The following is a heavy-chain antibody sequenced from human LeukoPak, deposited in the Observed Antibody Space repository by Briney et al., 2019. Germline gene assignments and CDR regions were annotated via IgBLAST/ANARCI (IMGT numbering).Heavy chain of an antibody. D-gene: IGHD1-26*01. J-gene: IGHJ4*02. CDR2: ITHGGST. CDR1: GGSFTGYY. V-gene: IGHV4-34*01. CDR3: AREGGDRGGYYFDY. Sequence: SETLSLTCAVYGGSFTGYYWTWIRQPPGKGLEWIGEITHGGSTNYNPSLKSRVTISVDTSKNQFSLKLSSVTAADTAVYYCAREGGDRGGYYFDYWGQGTLVTVSS.